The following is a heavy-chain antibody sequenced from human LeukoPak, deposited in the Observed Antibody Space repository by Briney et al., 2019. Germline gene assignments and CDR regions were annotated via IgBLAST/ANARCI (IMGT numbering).Heavy chain of an antibody. CDR1: GGSISSYY. CDR2: IYYSGTT. CDR3: ARDGYSYGLPDY. J-gene: IGHJ4*02. Sequence: PSETLSLTCTVSGGSISSYYWGWIRQPPGKGLEWIGSIYYSGTTYYNPSLKSRVTISVDTSKNQFSLKLSSVTAADTAVYYCARDGYSYGLPDYWGQGTLVTVSS. D-gene: IGHD5-18*01. V-gene: IGHV4-39*07.